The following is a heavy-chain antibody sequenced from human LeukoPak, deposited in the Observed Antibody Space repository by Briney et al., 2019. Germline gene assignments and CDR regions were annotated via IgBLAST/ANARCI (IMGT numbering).Heavy chain of an antibody. CDR3: ARELREHGVFDI. J-gene: IGHJ3*02. CDR2: INWNGGST. CDR1: GFTFDDYG. Sequence: PGGSLRLSCAASGFTFDDYGMSWVRQAPGKGLEWVSGINWNGGSTGYADSVKGRFTISRDNSKNTVYVQMNSLRAEDTAMYYCARELREHGVFDIWGQGTMVTVSS. V-gene: IGHV3-20*04. D-gene: IGHD1-26*01.